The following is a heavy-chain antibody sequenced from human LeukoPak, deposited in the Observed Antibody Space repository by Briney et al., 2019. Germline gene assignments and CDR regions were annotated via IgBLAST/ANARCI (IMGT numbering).Heavy chain of an antibody. D-gene: IGHD3-22*01. J-gene: IGHJ4*02. V-gene: IGHV3-23*01. CDR2: ISGSGGST. Sequence: GGSLRLSCAASGFTFSSFWMSWVRQAPGKGLEWVSAISGSGGSTYYADSVKGRFTISRGNSKNTLYLQMNSLRAEDTAVYYCAKDGYDSSPHYFDYWGQGTLVTVSS. CDR1: GFTFSSFW. CDR3: AKDGYDSSPHYFDY.